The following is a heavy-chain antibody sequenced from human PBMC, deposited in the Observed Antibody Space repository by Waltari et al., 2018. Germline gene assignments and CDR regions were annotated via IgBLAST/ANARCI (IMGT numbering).Heavy chain of an antibody. J-gene: IGHJ5*02. CDR2: IYYSGST. D-gene: IGHD3-22*01. CDR3: ARGRYYDSSGYPNWFDP. Sequence: QVQLQESGPGLVKPSETLSLTCTVSGGSISSYSWSWIRQPPGKGLEWLGYIYYSGSTNYNPSLKSRVTISVDTSKNQFSLKLSSVTAADTAVYYCARGRYYDSSGYPNWFDPWGQGTLVTVSS. CDR1: GGSISSYS. V-gene: IGHV4-59*01.